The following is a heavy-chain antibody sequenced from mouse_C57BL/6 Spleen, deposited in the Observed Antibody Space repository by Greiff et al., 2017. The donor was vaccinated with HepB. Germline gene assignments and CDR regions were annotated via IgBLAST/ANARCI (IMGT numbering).Heavy chain of an antibody. J-gene: IGHJ3*01. CDR3: TRDNDGYYLAWFAY. CDR1: GFTFSSYA. V-gene: IGHV5-9-1*02. D-gene: IGHD2-3*01. Sequence: EVHLVESGEGLVKPGGSLKLSCAASGFTFSSYAMSWVRQTPEKRLEWVAYISSGGDYIYYADTVKGRFTISRDNARNTLYLQMSSLKSEDTAMYYCTRDNDGYYLAWFAYWGQGTLVTVSA. CDR2: ISSGGDYI.